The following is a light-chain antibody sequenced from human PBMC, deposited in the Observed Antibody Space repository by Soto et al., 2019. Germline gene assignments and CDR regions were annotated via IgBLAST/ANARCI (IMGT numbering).Light chain of an antibody. V-gene: IGLV2-14*01. J-gene: IGLJ2*01. CDR3: TSFTTSNIVI. CDR2: AVS. Sequence: QSVLTQPASVSGSPGQSITISCSGSSSDGGGYNFVSWYQHHPGKAPKRLIFAVSRRPSGVSNRFSGSKSGNTASLTISGLLAEDEADYYCTSFTTSNIVIFGGGTKLTVL. CDR1: SSDGGGYNF.